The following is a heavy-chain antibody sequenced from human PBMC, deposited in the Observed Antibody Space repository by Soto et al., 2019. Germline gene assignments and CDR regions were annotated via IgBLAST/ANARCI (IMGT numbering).Heavy chain of an antibody. V-gene: IGHV3-33*01. CDR1: GFSFSSFG. CDR2: IWFDGSQQ. CDR3: TRANTSPFDY. J-gene: IGHJ4*02. Sequence: QVQLVESGGGVVQPGRSLRLPCAASGFSFSSFGMHWVRQAPGKGLEWVAIIWFDGSQQHYADSVKGRFTISRDTSKNILYLQMTSLRAEDTAVYYCTRANTSPFDYWGRGTLVSVSS.